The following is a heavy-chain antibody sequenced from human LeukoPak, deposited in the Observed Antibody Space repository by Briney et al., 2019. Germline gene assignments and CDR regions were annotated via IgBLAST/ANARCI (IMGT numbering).Heavy chain of an antibody. CDR2: INPNSGGT. J-gene: IGHJ4*02. CDR3: ARGPQTIFGAFDY. Sequence: ASVKVSCKASGYTFTSYYMHWVRQAPGQGLEWMGWINPNSGGTNYAQKFQGRVNMTRDMSTSTVYMELSSLRSEDTAVYYCARGPQTIFGAFDYWGQGTLVTVSS. D-gene: IGHD3-3*01. V-gene: IGHV1-2*02. CDR1: GYTFTSYY.